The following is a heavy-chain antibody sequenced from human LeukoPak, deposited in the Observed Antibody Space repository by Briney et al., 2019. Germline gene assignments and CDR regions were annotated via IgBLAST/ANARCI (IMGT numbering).Heavy chain of an antibody. CDR1: ADSYSSHY. Sequence: SETLSLTCAVSADSYSSHYWTWIRQPPGKGLEWIGYISYIGSTNYNPSLKSRVTYSIDTSKNQFSLKLTSVTAADTAVYYCPRDLVTVTKVFDIWGQGTMVSVSS. CDR2: ISYIGST. CDR3: PRDLVTVTKVFDI. D-gene: IGHD4-17*01. J-gene: IGHJ3*02. V-gene: IGHV4-59*11.